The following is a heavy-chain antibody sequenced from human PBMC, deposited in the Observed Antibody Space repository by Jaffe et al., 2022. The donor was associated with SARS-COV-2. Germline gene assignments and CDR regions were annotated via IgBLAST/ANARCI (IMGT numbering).Heavy chain of an antibody. CDR1: GFTFSSYA. V-gene: IGHV3-30*04. Sequence: QVQLVESGGGVVQPGRSLRLSCAASGFTFSSYAMHWVRQAPGKGLEWVAVISYDGSNKYYADSVKGRFTISRDNSKNTLYLQMNSLRAEDTAVYYCARSAGGGYKGEYFQHWGQGTLVTVSS. CDR2: ISYDGSNK. CDR3: ARSAGGGYKGEYFQH. D-gene: IGHD5-12*01. J-gene: IGHJ1*01.